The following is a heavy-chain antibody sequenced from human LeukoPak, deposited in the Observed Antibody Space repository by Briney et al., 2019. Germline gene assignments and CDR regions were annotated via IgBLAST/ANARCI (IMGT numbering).Heavy chain of an antibody. Sequence: SETLSLTCTVSGGSISSYYWSWIRQPPGKGLEWIGYIYYSGSTNYNPSLKSRVTISVDTSKNQFSLKLSSVTAADTAVYYCARALYSSSPDYWAREPWSPSPQ. D-gene: IGHD6-13*01. J-gene: IGHJ4*02. CDR1: GGSISSYY. V-gene: IGHV4-59*01. CDR2: IYYSGST. CDR3: ARALYSSSPDY.